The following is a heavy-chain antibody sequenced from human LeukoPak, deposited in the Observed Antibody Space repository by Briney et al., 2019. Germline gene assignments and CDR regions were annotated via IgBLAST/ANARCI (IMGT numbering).Heavy chain of an antibody. CDR3: AKDLGFSGLGYGMDV. D-gene: IGHD3-10*01. CDR2: INHNGNVN. Sequence: GGSLRLSCAASGFTFSSYWMNWARQAPGKGLEWVASINHNGNVNYYVDSVKGRFTISRDNSKNTLYLQMNSLRAEDTAVYYCAKDLGFSGLGYGMDVWGQGTTVTVSS. V-gene: IGHV3-7*03. J-gene: IGHJ6*02. CDR1: GFTFSSYW.